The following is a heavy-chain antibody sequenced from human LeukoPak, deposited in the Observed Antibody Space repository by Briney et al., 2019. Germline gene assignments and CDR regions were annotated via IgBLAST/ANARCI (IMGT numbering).Heavy chain of an antibody. D-gene: IGHD4-11*01. J-gene: IGHJ6*02. CDR2: ISYDGSNK. CDR3: AKDHYMTTVWYYYGMDV. V-gene: IGHV3-30*04. CDR1: GFTFSSYA. Sequence: GGSLRLSCAASGFTFSSYAMHWVRQAPGKGLEWVAVISYDGSNKYYADSVKGRFTISRDNSKTTLYLQMNSLRAEDTAVYYCAKDHYMTTVWYYYGMDVWGQGTTVTVSS.